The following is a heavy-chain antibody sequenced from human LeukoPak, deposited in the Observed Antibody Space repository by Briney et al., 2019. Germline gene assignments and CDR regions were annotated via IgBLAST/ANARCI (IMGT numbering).Heavy chain of an antibody. CDR3: AKEGCSGGSCYNWFDP. CDR1: GFTFSSYG. Sequence: GGSLRLSCAAPGFTFSSYGMHWVRQAPGKGLEWVAFIRYDGSNKYYADSVKGRFTISRDNSKNTLYLQMNSLRAEDTAVYYCAKEGCSGGSCYNWFDPWGQGTLVTVSS. V-gene: IGHV3-30*02. D-gene: IGHD2-15*01. CDR2: IRYDGSNK. J-gene: IGHJ5*02.